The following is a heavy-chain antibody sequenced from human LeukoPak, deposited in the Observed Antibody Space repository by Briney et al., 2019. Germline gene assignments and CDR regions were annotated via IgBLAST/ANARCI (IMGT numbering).Heavy chain of an antibody. CDR3: ARDGVLGGYPRSNDAFDI. CDR1: GGSISSYY. J-gene: IGHJ3*02. Sequence: PSETLSLTCTVSGGSISSYYWSWIRQPPGKGLEWIGYIYYSGSTNYNPSLKSRVTISVDTSKTQFSLNLSSVTAADTAVYYCARDGVLGGYPRSNDAFDIWGQGTMVTVSS. V-gene: IGHV4-59*01. CDR2: IYYSGST. D-gene: IGHD5-12*01.